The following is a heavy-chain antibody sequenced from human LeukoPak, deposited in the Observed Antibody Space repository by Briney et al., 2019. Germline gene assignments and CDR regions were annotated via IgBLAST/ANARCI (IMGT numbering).Heavy chain of an antibody. CDR3: AKGLYDYALDV. J-gene: IGHJ6*02. Sequence: GGSLRLSCAASGFTFSSYAMSWVRQAPGKGLEWVALIGARDGRTYYADPVKGRFTISRDNFKNTLYLQMNSLRAEDTAIYYCAKGLYDYALDVWGQGTAVTVSS. CDR1: GFTFSSYA. V-gene: IGHV3-23*01. CDR2: IGARDGRT.